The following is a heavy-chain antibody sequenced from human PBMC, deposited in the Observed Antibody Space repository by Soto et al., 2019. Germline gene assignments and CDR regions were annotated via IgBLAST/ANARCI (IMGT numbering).Heavy chain of an antibody. CDR3: ATAPTTMQPESF. J-gene: IGHJ4*02. Sequence: GGSLRLSCAASGFTFSGYVVSWVRQAPGKGLAWVSVISSTTGNTYYADSVEGRFTISRDNSRNTVYLQMDSLRAEDTAVYYCATAPTTMQPESFRAQRTLDTGSS. CDR2: ISSTTGNT. CDR1: GFTFSGYV. D-gene: IGHD4-17*01. V-gene: IGHV3-23*01.